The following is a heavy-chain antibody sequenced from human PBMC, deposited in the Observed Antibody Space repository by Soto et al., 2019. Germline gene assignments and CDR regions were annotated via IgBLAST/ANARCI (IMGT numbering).Heavy chain of an antibody. CDR1: GGPISSSSYY. CDR3: ARQEGYDFWSGYSPRDYGMDV. V-gene: IGHV4-39*01. CDR2: IYYSGST. D-gene: IGHD3-3*01. Sequence: ETLSLTCTVSGGPISSSSYYWGWIRQPPGKGLEWIGSIYYSGSTYYNPSLKSRVTISVDTSKDQFSLKLSSVTAADTAVYYCARQEGYDFWSGYSPRDYGMDVWGQGTTVTVSS. J-gene: IGHJ6*02.